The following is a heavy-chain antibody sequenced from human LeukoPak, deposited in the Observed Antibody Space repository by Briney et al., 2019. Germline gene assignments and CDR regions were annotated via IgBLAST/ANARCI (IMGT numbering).Heavy chain of an antibody. J-gene: IGHJ4*02. CDR2: IYYSGTT. Sequence: APETLSLTCTVSGGFVSSSSYFWGWIRQPPGKGLEWIGSIYYSGTTYYNPSLKSRITISLATSKNQFSLKLSSVTAADTAVYYCARHGGAAAAIDYWGQGTLVTVSS. CDR3: ARHGGAAAAIDY. D-gene: IGHD6-13*01. CDR1: GGFVSSSSYF. V-gene: IGHV4-39*01.